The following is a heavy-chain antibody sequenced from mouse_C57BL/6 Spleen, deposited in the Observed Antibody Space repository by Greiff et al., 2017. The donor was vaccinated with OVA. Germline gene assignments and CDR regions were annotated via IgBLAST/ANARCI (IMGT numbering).Heavy chain of an antibody. CDR3: ARRGIYYGNYDYFDY. CDR1: GFTFSSYT. V-gene: IGHV5-9*01. D-gene: IGHD2-1*01. CDR2: ISGGGGNT. J-gene: IGHJ2*01. Sequence: DVMLVESGGGLVKPGGSLKLSCAASGFTFSSYTMSWVRQTPEKRLEWVATISGGGGNTYYPDSVKGRFTISRDNAKNTLYLQMSSLRSEDTALYYCARRGIYYGNYDYFDYWGQGTTLTVSS.